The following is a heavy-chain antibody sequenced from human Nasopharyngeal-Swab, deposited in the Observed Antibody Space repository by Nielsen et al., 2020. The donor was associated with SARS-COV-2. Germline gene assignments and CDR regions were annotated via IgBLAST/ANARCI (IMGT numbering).Heavy chain of an antibody. V-gene: IGHV4-30-4*01. CDR1: GGSISSGDYY. CDR3: ARGGNVLVWFGELSHFDY. J-gene: IGHJ4*02. Sequence: SETLSLTCTVSGGSISSGDYYWSWIRQPPGKGLEWIGYIYYSGSTYYNPSLKSRVTISVDTSNNQFSLKLSSVTAADTAVYYCARGGNVLVWFGELSHFDYWGQGTLVTVSS. CDR2: IYYSGST. D-gene: IGHD3-10*01.